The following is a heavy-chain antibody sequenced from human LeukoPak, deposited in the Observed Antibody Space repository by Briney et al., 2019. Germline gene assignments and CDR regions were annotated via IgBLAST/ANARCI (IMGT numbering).Heavy chain of an antibody. J-gene: IGHJ4*02. D-gene: IGHD2-2*01. CDR1: SGSIDNYY. Sequence: PSETLSLTCTLSSGSIDNYYWRWIRQPEGKGLEWNGQIYFSGNTDYTPSLKSRVTISVDRSKNQFSLKLSSVTAADTAVYYCARLVGTRLDYWGQGTLVTVSS. V-gene: IGHV4-59*01. CDR2: IYFSGNT. CDR3: ARLVGTRLDY.